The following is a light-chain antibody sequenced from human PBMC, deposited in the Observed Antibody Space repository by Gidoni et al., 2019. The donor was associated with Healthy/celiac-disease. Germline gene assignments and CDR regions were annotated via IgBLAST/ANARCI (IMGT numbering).Light chain of an antibody. V-gene: IGKV1-39*01. Sequence: DIQMTQSPSSLSASVGDRVTITCRASQSISSYLNWYQQKPGKAPKLLIYAASSLQSGVPSRFSGSGSGTEFTLTISSLQPEDFATYYCQQSYSTSITFXQXTRLEIK. J-gene: IGKJ5*01. CDR2: AAS. CDR1: QSISSY. CDR3: QQSYSTSIT.